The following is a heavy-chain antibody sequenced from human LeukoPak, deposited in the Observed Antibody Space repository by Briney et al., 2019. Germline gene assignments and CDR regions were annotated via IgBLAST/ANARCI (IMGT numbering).Heavy chain of an antibody. Sequence: GASVKVSCKASSFIFNNYGISWVRQAPGQGLEWMGWISAYNGNTNYAQKLQGRVTMTTDTSTSTAYMELRSLRSDDTAVYYCARVLGYYDSSGYYDYWGQGTLVTVSS. CDR3: ARVLGYYDSSGYYDY. CDR1: SFIFNNYG. V-gene: IGHV1-18*01. J-gene: IGHJ4*02. CDR2: ISAYNGNT. D-gene: IGHD3-22*01.